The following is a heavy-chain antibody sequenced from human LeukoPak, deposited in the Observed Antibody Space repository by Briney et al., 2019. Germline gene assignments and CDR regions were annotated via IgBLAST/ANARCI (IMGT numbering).Heavy chain of an antibody. J-gene: IGHJ4*02. CDR1: GYTFTSYG. CDR2: INTNTGNP. Sequence: GASVKVSCKASGYTFTSYGISWVRQAPGQGLEWMGCINTNTGNPTYAQGFTGRFVFSLDTSVTTAYLQISSLKAEDTAVYYCARDLRYDRSGYLIWGQGTLVTVSS. V-gene: IGHV7-4-1*02. D-gene: IGHD3-22*01. CDR3: ARDLRYDRSGYLI.